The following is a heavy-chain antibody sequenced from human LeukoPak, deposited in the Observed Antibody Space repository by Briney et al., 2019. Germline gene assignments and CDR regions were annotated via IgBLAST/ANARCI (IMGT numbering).Heavy chain of an antibody. Sequence: PGGSLRLSCEVSGFTFSSYWMNRVRQAPGKGLEWVANIKQDGSDKYYVDSVKGRFTISRDNAKNSLYLQMNSLRAEDTAVYYCAIIPRAAAGPSARSPFHYWGQGTLVTVSS. CDR3: AIIPRAAAGPSARSPFHY. D-gene: IGHD6-13*01. CDR2: IKQDGSDK. J-gene: IGHJ4*02. V-gene: IGHV3-7*01. CDR1: GFTFSSYW.